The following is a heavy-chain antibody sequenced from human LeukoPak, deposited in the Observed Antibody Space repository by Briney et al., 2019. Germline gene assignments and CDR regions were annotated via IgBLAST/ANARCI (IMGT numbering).Heavy chain of an antibody. J-gene: IGHJ6*03. V-gene: IGHV1-8*03. Sequence: ASVKVSCKASGYTFNTFDINWVRQATGQGPEWMGWVNPYNDKTVYAPKFQGRVSISSNNSINTAYMEFSGRKSDDTAVYYCARGRRLRGVTSRPIYYYYYMDVWGGGTTVTVSS. D-gene: IGHD3-10*01. CDR1: GYTFNTFD. CDR3: ARGRRLRGVTSRPIYYYYYMDV. CDR2: VNPYNDKT.